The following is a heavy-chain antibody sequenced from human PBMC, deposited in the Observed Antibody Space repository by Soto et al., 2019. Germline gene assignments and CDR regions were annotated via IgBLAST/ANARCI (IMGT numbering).Heavy chain of an antibody. CDR1: GYTFTSYD. D-gene: IGHD3-3*01. J-gene: IGHJ5*02. CDR2: MNPNSGNT. Sequence: GASVKVSCKASGYTFTSYDVNWVRQATGQGLEWMGWMNPNSGNTGYAQKFQGRVTMTRNTSISTAYMELSSLRSEDTAVYYCARGWVQTNTIFGVVIGSARPSKFDPWGQGTLVTVSS. V-gene: IGHV1-8*01. CDR3: ARGWVQTNTIFGVVIGSARPSKFDP.